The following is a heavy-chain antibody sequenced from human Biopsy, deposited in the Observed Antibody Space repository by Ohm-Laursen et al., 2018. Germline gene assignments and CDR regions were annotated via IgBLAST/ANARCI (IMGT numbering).Heavy chain of an antibody. Sequence: SETLSLTCAVSGGPISSFYWTWIRQPPGKGPEWIGDISDSGSTNYKPSLKSRVIISVDTSKNQFSLNLSSVTAADTAVYYCARRGSGGRSFDHWGQGTLVTVSS. V-gene: IGHV4-59*12. CDR2: ISDSGST. CDR3: ARRGSGGRSFDH. D-gene: IGHD2-15*01. CDR1: GGPISSFY. J-gene: IGHJ4*02.